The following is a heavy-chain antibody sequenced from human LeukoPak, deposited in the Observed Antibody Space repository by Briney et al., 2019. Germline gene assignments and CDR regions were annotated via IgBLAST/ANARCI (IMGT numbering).Heavy chain of an antibody. CDR3: ARVGSATATADY. J-gene: IGHJ4*02. V-gene: IGHV1-46*01. CDR2: INPRGGST. CDR1: RYTFTSYY. Sequence: GASVKVSCRASRYTFTSYYVHWIRQAPGQGPEWVGIINPRGGSTDYSQKFQGRVTMTSDTSTSTVYMELNSLTYEDTAVYFCARVGSATATADYWGQGTLVTVSS. D-gene: IGHD1-1*01.